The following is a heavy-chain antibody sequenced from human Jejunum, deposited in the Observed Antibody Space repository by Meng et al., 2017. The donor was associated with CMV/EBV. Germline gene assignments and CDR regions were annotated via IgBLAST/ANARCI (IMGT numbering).Heavy chain of an antibody. CDR1: GFSLGDYA. V-gene: IGHV3-9*01. D-gene: IGHD5-12*01. Sequence: AASGFSLGDYAMQWVRQAPGKGLEWVAGISWHSGSIGYADSVKGRFSISSGSAKNSLDLQMNGLRIEDTAIYYCARSKVAMGFDLWGQGTLVTVSS. CDR3: ARSKVAMGFDL. CDR2: ISWHSGSI. J-gene: IGHJ5*02.